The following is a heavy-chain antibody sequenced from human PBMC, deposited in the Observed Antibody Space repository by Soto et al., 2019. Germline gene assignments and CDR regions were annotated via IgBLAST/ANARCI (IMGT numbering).Heavy chain of an antibody. CDR1: GGTFSTYT. CDR3: TLGSWSAETFDI. J-gene: IGHJ3*02. V-gene: IGHV1-69*02. CDR2: ILPMLDIT. Sequence: QVQLVQSGAEVKKPGSSVKVSCKASGGTFSTYTIIWVRQAPGQGLEWMGRILPMLDITNSAQRFQGRVTITADKSTSTAYLELSSLRSADTAMYYCTLGSWSAETFDIWGRGTMVTVSS. D-gene: IGHD6-13*01.